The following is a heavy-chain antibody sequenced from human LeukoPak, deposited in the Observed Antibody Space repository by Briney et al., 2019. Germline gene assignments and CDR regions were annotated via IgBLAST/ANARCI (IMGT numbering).Heavy chain of an antibody. CDR3: ARHVPGSWYFDY. CDR2: INHSGST. CDR1: GGSFSGYY. D-gene: IGHD7-27*01. Sequence: SETLSLTCAVYGGSFSGYYWSWIRQPPGKGLEWIGEINHSGSTNYNPSLKSRVTISVDTSKNQFSLKLSSVTAADTAVYYCARHVPGSWYFDYWGQGTLVTVSS. V-gene: IGHV4-34*01. J-gene: IGHJ4*02.